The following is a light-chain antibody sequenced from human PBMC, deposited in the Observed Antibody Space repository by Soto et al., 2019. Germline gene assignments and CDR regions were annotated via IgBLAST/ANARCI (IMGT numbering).Light chain of an antibody. CDR1: SSNIGSNH. J-gene: IGLJ2*01. CDR2: RSD. Sequence: QSLLTQSPAASGTPWQRVIIACSGSSSNIGSNHVNWYRHLPGAAPKLLIFRSDQRPSGVPDRFSGSKSGTTASLAISGLQSGDEADYYCAAWDDSRYGVVFGGGTKVTVL. CDR3: AAWDDSRYGVV. V-gene: IGLV1-44*01.